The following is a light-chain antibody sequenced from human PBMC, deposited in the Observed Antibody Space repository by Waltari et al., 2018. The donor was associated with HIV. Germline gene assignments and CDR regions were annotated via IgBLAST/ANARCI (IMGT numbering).Light chain of an antibody. CDR3: LLSYNGASV. CDR2: DTS. Sequence: QAVVTQEPSVTVSPGGTVTLTCDSSTGPVTSSLYPYWFQQKPGQVPRALIYDTSNKSSWTPARFSGSILGDKAVLILSGAQPEDEADYYCLLSYNGASVFGPGTKVTVL. J-gene: IGLJ1*01. CDR1: TGPVTSSLY. V-gene: IGLV7-46*01.